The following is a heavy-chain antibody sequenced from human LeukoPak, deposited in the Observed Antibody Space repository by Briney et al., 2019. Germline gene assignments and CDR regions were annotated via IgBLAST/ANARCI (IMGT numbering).Heavy chain of an antibody. J-gene: IGHJ6*03. CDR1: GGSFSGYY. CDR3: ASGSYYGSYYYYMDV. V-gene: IGHV4-34*01. D-gene: IGHD1-26*01. Sequence: SETLSLTCAVYGGSFSGYYWSWTRQPPGKGLEWIGEIDHSGSANYNPSLKSRVTISVDTSKNQFSLKLSSVTAADTAVYYCASGSYYGSYYYYMDVWGKGTTVTVSS. CDR2: IDHSGSA.